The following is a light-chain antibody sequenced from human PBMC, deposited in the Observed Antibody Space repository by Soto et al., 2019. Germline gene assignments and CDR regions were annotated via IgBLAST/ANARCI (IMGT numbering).Light chain of an antibody. CDR1: QSVSSN. Sequence: ELVMTQSPATLSVSAGESATLSCRASQSVSSNLAWYQQKPGQAPRLLIYGASTRATGIQARFSGSGSGTDFTLTIRSLQSEDFAVYYCKQYNNRRTCGQGTKVDIK. J-gene: IGKJ1*01. CDR2: GAS. V-gene: IGKV3D-15*01. CDR3: KQYNNRRT.